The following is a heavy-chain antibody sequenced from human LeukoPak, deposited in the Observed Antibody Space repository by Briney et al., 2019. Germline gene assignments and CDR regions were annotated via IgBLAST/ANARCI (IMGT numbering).Heavy chain of an antibody. J-gene: IGHJ3*02. CDR1: GGTFSSYA. D-gene: IGHD7-27*01. V-gene: IGHV1-69*13. Sequence: ASVKVSCKASGGTFSSYAINWVRQAPGQGLEWMGGIIPIFGTANYAQKFQGRVTITADESTSTAYMELSSLRSEDTAVYYCARGWGSGAFDIWGQGTMVTVSS. CDR3: ARGWGSGAFDI. CDR2: IIPIFGTA.